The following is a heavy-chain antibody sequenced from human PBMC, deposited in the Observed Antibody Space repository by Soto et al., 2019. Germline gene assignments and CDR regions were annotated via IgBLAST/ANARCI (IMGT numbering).Heavy chain of an antibody. CDR3: AIGDYGDYEGSFDY. CDR1: GYTFTSYA. Sequence: QVQLVQSGAEEKKPGASVKVSCKASGYTFTSYAMHWVRQAPGQRLEWMGWINAGNGNTKYSQKFQGRVTITRDTSESTAYMELSSLRAEDKAVYYCAIGDYGDYEGSFDYWGQGTLVTVSS. J-gene: IGHJ4*02. V-gene: IGHV1-3*05. D-gene: IGHD4-17*01. CDR2: INAGNGNT.